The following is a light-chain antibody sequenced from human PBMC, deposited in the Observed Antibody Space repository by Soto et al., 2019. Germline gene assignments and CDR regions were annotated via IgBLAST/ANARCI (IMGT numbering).Light chain of an antibody. Sequence: EIVVTQSPATLSLSPGEGATLSCRASQRVSSYLAWYQQKPGQAPRPLIYGASTRATGIPARFSGSGSGTEFTLTIRSLQSEDVAVYYCQQYNNWPPITFGQGTRREI. CDR2: GAS. CDR1: QRVSSY. V-gene: IGKV3-15*01. J-gene: IGKJ5*01. CDR3: QQYNNWPPIT.